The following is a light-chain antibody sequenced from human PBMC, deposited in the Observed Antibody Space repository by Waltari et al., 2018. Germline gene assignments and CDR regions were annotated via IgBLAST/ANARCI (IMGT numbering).Light chain of an antibody. CDR2: GAS. Sequence: EIVLTQSSGTLSLSPGEGATLSCWTSQTVNTRDLAWYQQKPGQAPRLLIHGASTRATGIPDRFSGSGSGTDFTLTISRLEPEDFAVYYCQQYGRSSWTFGQGTKVDIK. J-gene: IGKJ1*01. CDR3: QQYGRSSWT. V-gene: IGKV3-20*01. CDR1: QTVNTRD.